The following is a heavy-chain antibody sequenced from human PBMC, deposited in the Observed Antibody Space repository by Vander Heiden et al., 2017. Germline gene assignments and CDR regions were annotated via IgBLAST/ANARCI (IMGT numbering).Heavy chain of an antibody. CDR1: GSTFTSYD. Sequence: QVQLVQSGAEVKKPGASVKVSCQASGSTFTSYDINWVRQATGQGLEWMGWMNPNSGNTGYAQKFQGRVTMTRNTSISTAYMELGSLRSEDTGVYYCARGYGGIVVVPAGYWGQGTLVTVSS. CDR2: MNPNSGNT. J-gene: IGHJ4*02. D-gene: IGHD2-2*01. CDR3: ARGYGGIVVVPAGY. V-gene: IGHV1-8*01.